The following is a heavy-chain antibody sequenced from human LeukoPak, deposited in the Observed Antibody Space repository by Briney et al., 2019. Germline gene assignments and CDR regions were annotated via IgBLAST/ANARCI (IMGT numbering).Heavy chain of an antibody. CDR2: IYTSGST. Sequence: SETLSLTCTVSGGSISSYYWSWIRQPAGEGLEWIGRIYTSGSTNYNPSLKSRVTMSVDTSKNQFSLKLSSVTAADTAVYYCARATPNRLHSYYMDVWGKGTTVTVSS. J-gene: IGHJ6*03. V-gene: IGHV4-4*07. CDR1: GGSISSYY. D-gene: IGHD1-14*01. CDR3: ARATPNRLHSYYMDV.